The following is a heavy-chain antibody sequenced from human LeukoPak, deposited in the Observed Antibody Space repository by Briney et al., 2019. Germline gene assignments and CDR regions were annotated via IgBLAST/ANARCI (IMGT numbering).Heavy chain of an antibody. CDR3: ARDYCSSTSCLNWFDP. CDR1: GGTFSSYA. V-gene: IGHV1-69*05. CDR2: IIPIFGTA. D-gene: IGHD2-2*01. Sequence: SVTVSCKASGGTFSSYAISWVRQAPGQGLEWMGGIIPIFGTANYAQKFQGRVTITTDESTSTAYMELSSLRSEDTAVYYCARDYCSSTSCLNWFDPWGQGTLVTVSS. J-gene: IGHJ5*02.